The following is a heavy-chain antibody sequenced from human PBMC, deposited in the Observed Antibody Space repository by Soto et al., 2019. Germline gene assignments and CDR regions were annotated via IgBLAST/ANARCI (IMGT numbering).Heavy chain of an antibody. CDR3: ARTPYKRSGWYLGFDY. J-gene: IGHJ4*02. D-gene: IGHD6-19*01. Sequence: GGSLRLSCAASGFTFSSYAMHWVRQAPGKGLEWVAVISYDGSNKYYADSVKGRFTISRDNSKNTLYLQMNSLGAEDTAVYYCARTPYKRSGWYLGFDYWGQGTLVTVSS. CDR1: GFTFSSYA. V-gene: IGHV3-30-3*01. CDR2: ISYDGSNK.